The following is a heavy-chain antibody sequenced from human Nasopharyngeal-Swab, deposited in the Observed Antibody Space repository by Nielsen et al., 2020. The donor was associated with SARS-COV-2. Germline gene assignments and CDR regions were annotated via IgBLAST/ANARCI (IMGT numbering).Heavy chain of an antibody. V-gene: IGHV4-59*01. CDR2: IYYSGST. Sequence: ESLKISCTVSGGSISSYYWSWIRQPPGKGLEWIGYIYYSGSTNYNPSLKSRVTISVDTSKNQFSLKLSSVTAADTAVYYCARGGNYDFWSGYYPNSYYYYGMDVWGQGTTVTVSS. D-gene: IGHD3-3*01. CDR1: GGSISSYY. CDR3: ARGGNYDFWSGYYPNSYYYYGMDV. J-gene: IGHJ6*02.